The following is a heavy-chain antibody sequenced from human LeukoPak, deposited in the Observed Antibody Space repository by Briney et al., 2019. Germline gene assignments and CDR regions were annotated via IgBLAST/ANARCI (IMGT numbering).Heavy chain of an antibody. J-gene: IGHJ3*02. V-gene: IGHV3-66*01. D-gene: IGHD5-24*01. Sequence: GGSLRLSCAASGFSVSTNYINWVRQTPGKGLEWLSVTYSSGTTYYADSVKGRFTISRDTSMNTLYLQMNSLRVEDTAVYHCARDIRREMATPFDIWGQGTMVTVSS. CDR3: ARDIRREMATPFDI. CDR1: GFSVSTNY. CDR2: TYSSGTT.